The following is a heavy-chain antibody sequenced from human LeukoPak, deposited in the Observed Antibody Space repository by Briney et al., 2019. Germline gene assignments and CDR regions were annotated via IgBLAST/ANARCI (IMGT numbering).Heavy chain of an antibody. CDR1: GGSFSGYY. Sequence: PSETLSLTCAVSGGSFSGYYWSWIRQRPGKGLEWIGEINYSGSTNYNPSLKSRVTISVDTSKNQFSLKLSSVTAADTAVDYCARGGLMVYAVRVQNDAFDIWGQGTMVTVSS. CDR2: INYSGST. CDR3: ARGGLMVYAVRVQNDAFDI. D-gene: IGHD2-8*01. J-gene: IGHJ3*02. V-gene: IGHV4-34*01.